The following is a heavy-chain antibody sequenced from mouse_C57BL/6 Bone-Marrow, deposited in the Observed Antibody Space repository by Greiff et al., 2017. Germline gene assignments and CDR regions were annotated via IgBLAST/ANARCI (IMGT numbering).Heavy chain of an antibody. CDR2: IRSKSNNYAT. CDR3: VRSYYYGSGYVYAMDY. Sequence: EVQLVASGGGGVQRKGTVKLSCAASGFSFNTYAMNWVRQARGKGLEWVARIRSKSNNYATSYADSVKDRFTISRDDSESMLYLQMNNLKTEDTAMYYCVRSYYYGSGYVYAMDYWGQGTSVTVSS. CDR1: GFSFNTYA. J-gene: IGHJ4*01. V-gene: IGHV10-1*01. D-gene: IGHD1-1*01.